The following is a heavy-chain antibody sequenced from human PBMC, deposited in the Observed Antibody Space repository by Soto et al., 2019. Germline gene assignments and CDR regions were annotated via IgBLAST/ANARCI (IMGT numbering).Heavy chain of an antibody. CDR3: AKDPIAVARSHFDY. D-gene: IGHD6-19*01. CDR2: ISGSGGST. Sequence: GWSLRLSFAASGFTFSSDAMSLVLQAPGKGLEWVSAISGSGGSTYYADSVKGRFTISRDNSKNTLYLQMNSLRAEDTAVYYCAKDPIAVARSHFDYWGQGTLVTVSS. V-gene: IGHV3-23*01. J-gene: IGHJ4*02. CDR1: GFTFSSDA.